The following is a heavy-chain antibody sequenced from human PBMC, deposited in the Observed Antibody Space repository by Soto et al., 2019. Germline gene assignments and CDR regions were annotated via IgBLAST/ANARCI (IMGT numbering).Heavy chain of an antibody. CDR3: ARKRIAAAGNWFDP. CDR2: ISSSSSYI. D-gene: IGHD6-13*01. Sequence: EEQLVESGGGLVKPGGSLRLSCAASGFTFSSYSMNWVRQAPGKGLEWVSSISSSSSYIYYADSVKGRFTISRDNAKNSLYLQMNSLRAEDTAVYYCARKRIAAAGNWFDPWGQGTLVTVSS. CDR1: GFTFSSYS. V-gene: IGHV3-21*01. J-gene: IGHJ5*02.